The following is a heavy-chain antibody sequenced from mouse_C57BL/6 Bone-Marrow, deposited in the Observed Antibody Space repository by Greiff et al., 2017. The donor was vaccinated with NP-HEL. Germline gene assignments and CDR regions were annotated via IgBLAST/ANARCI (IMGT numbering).Heavy chain of an antibody. Sequence: EGKLQESGPELVKPGASVKMSCKASGYTFTDYHMHWVKQSHGKSLEWIGYINPNNGGTSYNQKFKGKATLTVNKSSSTAYMELRSLTSEDSAVYYCATPYYSNYGDYWGQGTTLTVSS. CDR3: ATPYYSNYGDY. CDR1: GYTFTDYH. J-gene: IGHJ2*01. CDR2: INPNNGGT. V-gene: IGHV1-22*01. D-gene: IGHD2-5*01.